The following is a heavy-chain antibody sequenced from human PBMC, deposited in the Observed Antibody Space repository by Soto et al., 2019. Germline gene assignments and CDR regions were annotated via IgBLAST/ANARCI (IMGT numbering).Heavy chain of an antibody. V-gene: IGHV4-34*01. D-gene: IGHD6-19*01. J-gene: IGHJ6*02. Sequence: PSETLSLTCAVYGGSFSGYYWSWIRQPPGKGLEWIGEINHSGSTNYNPSLKSRVTISVDTSKNQFSLKLSSVTAADTAVYYCASGAGYSSGWYLYYYYGMDVWGQGTTVTVSS. CDR2: INHSGST. CDR1: GGSFSGYY. CDR3: ASGAGYSSGWYLYYYYGMDV.